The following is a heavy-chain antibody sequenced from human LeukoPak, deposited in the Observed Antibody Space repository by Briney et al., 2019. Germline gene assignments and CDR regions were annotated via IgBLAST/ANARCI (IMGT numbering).Heavy chain of an antibody. CDR3: ARDRRLLGSFGGMDV. J-gene: IGHJ6*02. CDR2: INTNTGNP. Sequence: GASVKVSCKASGYTFTSYGMNWVRQAPGQGLEWMGWINTNTGNPTYAQGFTGRFVFSLDTSVSTAYLQISSLKAEDTAVYYCARDRRLLGSFGGMDVWGQGTTVTVSS. D-gene: IGHD2-21*01. CDR1: GYTFTSYG. V-gene: IGHV7-4-1*02.